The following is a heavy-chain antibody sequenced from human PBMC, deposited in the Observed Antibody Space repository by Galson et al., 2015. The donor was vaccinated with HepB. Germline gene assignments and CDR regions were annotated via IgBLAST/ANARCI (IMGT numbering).Heavy chain of an antibody. CDR3: SRLGDLSGYSSR. CDR2: IRSKAYNYAT. J-gene: IGHJ4*02. CDR1: GFTFSGSA. Sequence: SLRLSCAGSGFTFSGSAIHWVRQASGKGPGWVGLIRSKAYNYATLYIPSLKGRFTISRDDSKNMAYLYIKSLKTEDTAMYFCSRLGDLSGYSSRWGQGTLVTVSA. V-gene: IGHV3-73*01. D-gene: IGHD6-13*01.